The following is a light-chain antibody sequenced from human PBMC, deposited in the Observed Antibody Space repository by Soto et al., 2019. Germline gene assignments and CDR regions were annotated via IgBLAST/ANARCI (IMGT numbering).Light chain of an antibody. Sequence: DIVMTQSPDSLAVSLGERATINCKSSQSVLYNSNNQKYLAWYQQKPGQPPKLLIYWASARESGVPDRFSGSGSGTDFTLTISGLQAEDVAVYYCQQYYSAPWTFGQGTKVEIK. CDR1: QSVLYNSNNQKY. CDR3: QQYYSAPWT. CDR2: WAS. J-gene: IGKJ1*01. V-gene: IGKV4-1*01.